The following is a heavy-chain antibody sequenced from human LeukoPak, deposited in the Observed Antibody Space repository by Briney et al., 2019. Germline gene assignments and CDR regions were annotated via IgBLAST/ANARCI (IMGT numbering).Heavy chain of an antibody. J-gene: IGHJ4*02. V-gene: IGHV3-30*09. CDR3: ARRPVATIKGYFDS. CDR2: ISTDGNYK. CDR1: GFTFSNYA. D-gene: IGHD5-24*01. Sequence: ERSLRLSCAASGFTFSNYAIYWVRQAPGKGLEWVSVISTDGNYKYYADSVKGRFAVSRHNSKNMLYLQMNSLSADDTAVYYCARRPVATIKGYFDSWGQGTLVTVSS.